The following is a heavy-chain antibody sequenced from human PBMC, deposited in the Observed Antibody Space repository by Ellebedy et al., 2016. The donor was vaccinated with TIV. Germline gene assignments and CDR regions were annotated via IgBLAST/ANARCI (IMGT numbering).Heavy chain of an antibody. CDR2: ISSSGSTI. V-gene: IGHV3-11*01. CDR3: ARYLVRGVMRYYYYGMDV. J-gene: IGHJ6*02. D-gene: IGHD3-10*01. Sequence: GESLKISCAASGFTFSDYYMSWIRQAPGKGLEWVSYISSSGSTIYYADSVKGRFTISRDNAKNSLYLQMNSLRAEDTAVYYCARYLVRGVMRYYYYGMDVWGQGTTVTVSS. CDR1: GFTFSDYY.